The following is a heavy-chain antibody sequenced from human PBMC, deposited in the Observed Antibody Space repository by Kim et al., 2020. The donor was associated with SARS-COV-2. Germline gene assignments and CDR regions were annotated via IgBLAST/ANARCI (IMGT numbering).Heavy chain of an antibody. D-gene: IGHD3-10*01. CDR1: GFTFSSYA. V-gene: IGHV3-23*01. J-gene: IGHJ4*02. CDR2: ISGSGGST. Sequence: GGSLRLSCAASGFTFSSYAMSWVRQAPGKGLEWVSAISGSGGSTYYADSVKGRFTISRDNSKNTLYLQMNSLRAEDTAVYYCAKLPYNTMVRGVIIAGWGQGTLVTVSS. CDR3: AKLPYNTMVRGVIIAG.